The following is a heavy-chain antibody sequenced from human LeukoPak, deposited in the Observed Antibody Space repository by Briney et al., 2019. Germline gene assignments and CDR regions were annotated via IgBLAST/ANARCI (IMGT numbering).Heavy chain of an antibody. V-gene: IGHV1-18*01. D-gene: IGHD3-22*01. CDR2: ISAYNGNT. J-gene: IGHJ4*02. CDR3: ARFGVGYYYDSSGYYY. Sequence: ASVKVSCKASGYTFTSYGNSWVRQAPGQGLEWMGWISAYNGNTNYSQKLQGRGTMTTDTSTSTAYMELRSLRSDDTAVYYCARFGVGYYYDSSGYYYWGQGTLVTVSS. CDR1: GYTFTSYG.